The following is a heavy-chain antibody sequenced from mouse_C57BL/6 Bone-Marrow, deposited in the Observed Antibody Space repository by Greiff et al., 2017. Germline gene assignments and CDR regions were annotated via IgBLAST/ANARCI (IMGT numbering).Heavy chain of an antibody. Sequence: VQLQQSGPELVKPGASVKIPCKASGYTFTDYNMDWVKQSHGKSLEWIGDINPNNGGTIYNQKFKGKATLTVYKSSSTAYMELRSLTSEDTAGYYCARPLDYGNRFSWFAYWGQGNLVTVSA. V-gene: IGHV1-18*01. CDR2: INPNNGGT. D-gene: IGHD2-1*01. CDR1: GYTFTDYN. CDR3: ARPLDYGNRFSWFAY. J-gene: IGHJ3*01.